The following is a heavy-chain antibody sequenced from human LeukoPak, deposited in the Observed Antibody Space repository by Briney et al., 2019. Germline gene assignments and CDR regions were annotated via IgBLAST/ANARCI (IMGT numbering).Heavy chain of an antibody. V-gene: IGHV1-18*04. D-gene: IGHD5-12*01. CDR3: ARVVYNGYDSGAFDI. J-gene: IGHJ3*02. CDR1: GYTFTGYY. CDR2: ISAYNGNT. Sequence: ASVKVSCKASGYTFTGYYMHWVRQAPGQGLEWMGWISAYNGNTNYAQKLQGRVTMTTDTSTSTAYMELSSLRSEDTAVYYCARVVYNGYDSGAFDIWGQGTMVTVSS.